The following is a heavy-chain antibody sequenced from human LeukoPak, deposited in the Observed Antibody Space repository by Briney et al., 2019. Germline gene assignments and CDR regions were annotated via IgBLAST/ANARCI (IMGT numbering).Heavy chain of an antibody. Sequence: GGSLRLSCAASGFTVSSNYMSWVRQAPGKGLEWVSVIYSGGSTYYADSVKGRFTISRDNSKNTLYLQMNSLRAEDTAVYYCAKDYDSSGYYLQPYYFDYWGQGTLVTVSS. J-gene: IGHJ4*02. D-gene: IGHD3-22*01. CDR3: AKDYDSSGYYLQPYYFDY. CDR1: GFTVSSNY. CDR2: IYSGGST. V-gene: IGHV3-53*01.